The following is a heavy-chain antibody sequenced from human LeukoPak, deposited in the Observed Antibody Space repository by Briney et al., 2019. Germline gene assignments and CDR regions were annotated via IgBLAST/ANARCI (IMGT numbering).Heavy chain of an antibody. CDR1: GYTFTSYG. J-gene: IGHJ3*02. V-gene: IGHV1-18*01. CDR2: ISAYNGNT. Sequence: GASVKVSRKTSGYTFTSYGISWVRQAPGQGLEWMGWISAYNGNTNYAQKFQGRVTMNTDTSTSTAYMELRSLRSDDTAVYYCAKDVTYYYDNSGFWGAFHIWGQGTMVTVSS. CDR3: AKDVTYYYDNSGFWGAFHI. D-gene: IGHD3-22*01.